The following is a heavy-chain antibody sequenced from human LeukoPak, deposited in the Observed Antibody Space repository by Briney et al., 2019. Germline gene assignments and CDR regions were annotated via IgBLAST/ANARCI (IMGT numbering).Heavy chain of an antibody. Sequence: GEPLKISFKGSGYRFTSYWIGWGRPMPGKGLEWMGIIYPGDSDTRYSPSFQGQVTISANNSISTAYLQWSSLKASDTAMYYCARRRGGYLDYWGQGTLVTVSS. CDR2: IYPGDSDT. D-gene: IGHD2-15*01. J-gene: IGHJ4*02. CDR3: ARRRGGYLDY. CDR1: GYRFTSYW. V-gene: IGHV5-51*01.